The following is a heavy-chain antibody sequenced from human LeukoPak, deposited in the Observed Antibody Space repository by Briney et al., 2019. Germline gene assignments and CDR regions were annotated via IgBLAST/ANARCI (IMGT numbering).Heavy chain of an antibody. CDR1: GYTFTSYG. J-gene: IGHJ1*01. D-gene: IGHD6-19*01. V-gene: IGHV1-46*01. CDR3: ARDGLAVAGFQH. Sequence: ASVKISCKASGYTFTSYGISWVRQAPGQGLEWMGIINPSGGSTSYAQKFQGRVTMTRDTSTSTVYMELSSLRSEDTAVYYCARDGLAVAGFQHWGQGTLVTVSS. CDR2: INPSGGST.